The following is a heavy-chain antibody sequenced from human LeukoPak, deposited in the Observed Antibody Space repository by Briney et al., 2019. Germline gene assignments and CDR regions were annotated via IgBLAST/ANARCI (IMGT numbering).Heavy chain of an antibody. Sequence: SVKVSCQASGGTFSSYAMSWVRQAPGQGLEWMGRIIPIFGIANYAQKFQGRVTITADKSTSTAYMEMSSLRSEDTAVYYCAEESTDNWFDPWGQGTLVTVSS. CDR1: GGTFSSYA. V-gene: IGHV1-69*04. CDR2: IIPIFGIA. J-gene: IGHJ5*02. D-gene: IGHD5-24*01. CDR3: AEESTDNWFDP.